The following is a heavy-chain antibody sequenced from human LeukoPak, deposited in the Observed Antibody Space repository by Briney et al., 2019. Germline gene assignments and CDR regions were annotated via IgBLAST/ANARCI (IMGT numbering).Heavy chain of an antibody. CDR2: IYTSGST. D-gene: IGHD1-26*01. V-gene: IGHV4-4*07. Sequence: SETLSLTCTVAGGSISSYYWSWIRQPAAKGLEWIGRIYTSGSTNYNPSLKSRVTMSVDTSKNQFSLKLSSVTAADTAVYYCAREGVRATTDYEWGQGTLVTVSS. J-gene: IGHJ4*02. CDR3: AREGVRATTDYE. CDR1: GGSISSYY.